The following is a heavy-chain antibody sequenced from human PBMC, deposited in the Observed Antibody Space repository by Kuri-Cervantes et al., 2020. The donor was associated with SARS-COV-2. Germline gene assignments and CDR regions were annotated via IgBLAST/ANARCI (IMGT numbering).Heavy chain of an antibody. D-gene: IGHD3-16*02. J-gene: IGHJ6*03. CDR3: ARDSIGDYDYVWWCYRPTYYMDV. Sequence: ASVKVSCKASETTFPNYDINWVRQAPGQGLEWMGLINPNSGGTNYAQKFQGRVTMTRDTSISTAYMELGRLRSDDTAVYYCARDSIGDYDYVWWCYRPTYYMDVWGKGTTVTVSS. V-gene: IGHV1-2*02. CDR1: ETTFPNYD. CDR2: INPNSGGT.